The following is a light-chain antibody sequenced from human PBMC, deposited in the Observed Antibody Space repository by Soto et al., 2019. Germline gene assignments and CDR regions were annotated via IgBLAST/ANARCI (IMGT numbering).Light chain of an antibody. Sequence: EIVLTQSPPILALSPGERATLSCRGGQRVSRYLAWYQQNPGQAPRLLIYDASNRATGIPVRFSGSASGADLTLTISSLEPEDFAVYYCQQRIEWPNTFGGGTKV. CDR3: QQRIEWPNT. CDR2: DAS. J-gene: IGKJ4*01. CDR1: QRVSRY. V-gene: IGKV3-11*01.